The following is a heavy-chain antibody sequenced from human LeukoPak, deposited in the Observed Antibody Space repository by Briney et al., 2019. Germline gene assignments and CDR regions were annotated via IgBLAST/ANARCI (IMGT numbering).Heavy chain of an antibody. CDR1: GFTFSSYA. J-gene: IGHJ4*02. Sequence: GGSLRLSCAASGFTFSSYAMHWVRQAPGKGLEWVAVIWYDGSNKYYADSVKGRFTISRDNSKNTLYLQMNSLRAEDTAVYYCASTGIAVAGTSDYFDYWGQGTLVTVSS. CDR2: IWYDGSNK. D-gene: IGHD6-19*01. CDR3: ASTGIAVAGTSDYFDY. V-gene: IGHV3-33*08.